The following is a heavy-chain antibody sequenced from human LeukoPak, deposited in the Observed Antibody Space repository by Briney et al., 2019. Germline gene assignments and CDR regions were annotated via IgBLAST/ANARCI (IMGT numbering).Heavy chain of an antibody. Sequence: GGSLRLSCAASGFTFSSYSMNWVRQAPGKGLEWVSYISSSSSTIYYADSVKGRFTISRDNAKNSLYLQMNSLRAEDTAVYYCAKGPSEYCSSTSCYAPDYWGQGTLVTVSS. CDR3: AKGPSEYCSSTSCYAPDY. CDR2: ISSSSSTI. D-gene: IGHD2-2*01. CDR1: GFTFSSYS. J-gene: IGHJ4*02. V-gene: IGHV3-48*04.